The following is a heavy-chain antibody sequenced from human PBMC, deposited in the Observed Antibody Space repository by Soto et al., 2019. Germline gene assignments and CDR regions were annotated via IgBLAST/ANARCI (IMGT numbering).Heavy chain of an antibody. CDR1: GYTFTSYD. V-gene: IGHV1-8*01. Sequence: ASVKVSCKASGYTFTSYDINWVRQATGQGLEWMGWMNPNSGNTGYAQKFQGSVTMTRNTSISTAYMELSSLRSEDTAVYYCARGGYDYFGGSYFDYWGQGTLVTVSS. CDR3: ARGGYDYFGGSYFDY. J-gene: IGHJ4*02. D-gene: IGHD5-12*01. CDR2: MNPNSGNT.